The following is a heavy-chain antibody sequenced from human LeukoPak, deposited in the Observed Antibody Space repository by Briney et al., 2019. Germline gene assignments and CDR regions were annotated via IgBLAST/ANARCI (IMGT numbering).Heavy chain of an antibody. CDR2: ISGSGDST. J-gene: IGHJ4*02. D-gene: IGHD2-2*01. CDR1: GFTFSSYG. V-gene: IGHV3-23*01. CDR3: AKDLVPAAIDY. Sequence: GGSLRLSCAASGFTFSSYGMSCVRQAPGKGLEWVSTISGSGDSTYYADSVKGRFTISRDNSKNTLYLQMNSLRAEDTAVYYCAKDLVPAAIDYWGQGTLVTVSS.